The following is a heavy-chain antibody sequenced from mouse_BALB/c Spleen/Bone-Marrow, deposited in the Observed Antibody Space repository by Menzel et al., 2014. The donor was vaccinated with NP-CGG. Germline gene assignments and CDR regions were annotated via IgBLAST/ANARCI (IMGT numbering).Heavy chain of an antibody. J-gene: IGHJ2*01. CDR3: ARHGITRLLDY. CDR1: GFTFSSYA. V-gene: IGHV5-9-1*01. D-gene: IGHD2-4*01. Sequence: DVMLVESGGGLVKPGGSLKLSCAASGFTFSSYAMSWVRQTPEKRLEWVATISSGGSYTHYPDSVKGRFTISRDNAKNTLYLQMSSLRSEDTAMYYCARHGITRLLDYWGQGTTLTVSS. CDR2: ISSGGSYT.